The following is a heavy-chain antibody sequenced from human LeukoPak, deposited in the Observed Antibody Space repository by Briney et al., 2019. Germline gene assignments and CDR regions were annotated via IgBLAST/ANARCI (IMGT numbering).Heavy chain of an antibody. V-gene: IGHV3-66*01. J-gene: IGHJ3*02. CDR2: IYSGGST. CDR1: GFLVNSNH. CDR3: ARAPQGDSSGYHAFHI. Sequence: GGSLRLSYAAFGFLVNSNHMTGVRQAPGKGLEWVSVIYSGGSTYYADSVKGRFTLSRDNSKNTLFIQMNSLRAEDTAVYYCARAPQGDSSGYHAFHIWGQGTMVTVSS. D-gene: IGHD3-22*01.